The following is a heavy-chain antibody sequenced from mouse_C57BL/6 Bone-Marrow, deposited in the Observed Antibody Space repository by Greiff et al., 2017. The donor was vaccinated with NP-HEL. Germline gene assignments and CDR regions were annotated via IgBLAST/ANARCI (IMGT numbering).Heavy chain of an antibody. V-gene: IGHV1-19*01. CDR3: ARPSYYGSSYYFDY. Sequence: EVKLQESGPVLVKPGASVKMSCKASGYTFTDYYMNWVKQSHGKSLEWIGVINPYNGGTSYNQKFKGKATLTVDKSSSTAYMELNSLTSEDSAVYYCARPSYYGSSYYFDYWGQGTTLTVSS. CDR1: GYTFTDYY. D-gene: IGHD1-1*01. CDR2: INPYNGGT. J-gene: IGHJ2*01.